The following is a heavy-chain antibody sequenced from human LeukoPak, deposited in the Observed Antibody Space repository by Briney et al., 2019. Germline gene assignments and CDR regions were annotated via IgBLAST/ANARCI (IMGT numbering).Heavy chain of an antibody. Sequence: GASMKVSCKASRYTFTGYYIHWVRQAPGQGLEWMGWINPNSGGTNYAQKFQGRVTMTGDTPISTAYMELSGLTSDDAAVYYCARGPPYYDTSGYLNYWGQGTLVTVSS. CDR2: INPNSGGT. CDR3: ARGPPYYDTSGYLNY. V-gene: IGHV1-2*02. D-gene: IGHD3-22*01. J-gene: IGHJ4*02. CDR1: RYTFTGYY.